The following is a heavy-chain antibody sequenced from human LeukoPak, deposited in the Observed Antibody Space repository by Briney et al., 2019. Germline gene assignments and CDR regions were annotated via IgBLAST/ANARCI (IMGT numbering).Heavy chain of an antibody. D-gene: IGHD3-10*01. CDR1: GYTFTSYA. V-gene: IGHV7-4-1*02. J-gene: IGHJ1*01. Sequence: ASVKVSCKASGYTFTSYAMNWVRQAPGQGLEWMGWINTNTGNPTYAQGFTGRFVFSLDTSVSTAYLQISSLKAEDTAVYYCARGEGFGELFHAEYFQHWGQGTLVTVSS. CDR3: ARGEGFGELFHAEYFQH. CDR2: INTNTGNP.